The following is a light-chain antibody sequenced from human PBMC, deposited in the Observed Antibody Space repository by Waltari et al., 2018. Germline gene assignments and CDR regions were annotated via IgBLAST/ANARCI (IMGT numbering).Light chain of an antibody. Sequence: DIVMTQSPDSLAVSLGERATINCKSSQSVLYSPNNKNYLGWYQKKPGQPPKLLIYWASTRESGVPDRVSGRGSGTDFTLTISSLQAEDVAVYYCHQYYIAPYTFGQGTKLDIK. CDR3: HQYYIAPYT. CDR1: QSVLYSPNNKNY. J-gene: IGKJ2*01. CDR2: WAS. V-gene: IGKV4-1*01.